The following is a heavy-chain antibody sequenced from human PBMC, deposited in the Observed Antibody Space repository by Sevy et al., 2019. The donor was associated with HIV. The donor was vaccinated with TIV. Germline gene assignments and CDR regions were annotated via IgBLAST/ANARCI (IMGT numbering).Heavy chain of an antibody. CDR2: ISRKSLGT. V-gene: IGHV3-23*01. J-gene: IGHJ4*02. D-gene: IGHD1-1*01. CDR1: GFTFNKFD. CDR3: AKEGNNSPDKFDS. Sequence: GGSLRLSCAASGFTFNKFDMSWVRQAPGKGLEWVSVISRKSLGTYYADPVKGRFSISRDDSKNMLYLQMSSLRGDDTAVYYCAKEGNNSPDKFDSWGQGTLVTVSS.